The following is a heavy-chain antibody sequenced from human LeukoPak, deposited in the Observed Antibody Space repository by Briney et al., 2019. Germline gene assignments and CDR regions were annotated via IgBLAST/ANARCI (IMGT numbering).Heavy chain of an antibody. D-gene: IGHD6-13*01. J-gene: IGHJ6*02. CDR2: IWYDGSNK. CDR1: GFTFSSYG. CDR3: ARDPTYSSSWSYYYYYYGMDV. Sequence: GGSLRLSCAASGFTFSSYGMHWVRLAPGKGLEWVAVIWYDGSNKYYADSVKGRFTISRDISKNTLYLQMNSLRAEDTAVYYCARDPTYSSSWSYYYYYYGMDVWGQGTTVTVSS. V-gene: IGHV3-33*01.